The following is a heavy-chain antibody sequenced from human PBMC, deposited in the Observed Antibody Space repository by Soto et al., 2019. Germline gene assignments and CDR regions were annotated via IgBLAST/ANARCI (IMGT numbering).Heavy chain of an antibody. CDR1: GYTLTIYA. CDR3: ARDVTPPDY. CDR2: ISAYNGNT. J-gene: IGHJ4*01. Sequence: QVQLVQSGAEVKKPGASVTVSCKASGYTLTIYAITWVRQAPRQGFEWMGWISAYNGNTNYAQKLQGRVTMTTDKSTSTAYLERSRLRSDDPAVSYFARDVTPPDYWGHGNLVTVSS. V-gene: IGHV1-18*01.